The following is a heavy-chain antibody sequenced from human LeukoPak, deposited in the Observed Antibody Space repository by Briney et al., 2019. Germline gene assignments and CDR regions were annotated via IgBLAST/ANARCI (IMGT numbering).Heavy chain of an antibody. V-gene: IGHV4-39*07. D-gene: IGHD6-19*01. CDR3: ARGGHGQWLSY. CDR2: IYYSGST. J-gene: IGHJ4*02. CDR1: GGSISSSSYY. Sequence: SETLSLTCTVSGGSISSSSYYWGWIRQPPGKGLEWIGSIYYSGSTYYNPSLKSRVTISVDRSKNQFSLKLSSVTAADTAVYYCARGGHGQWLSYWGQGTLVTVSS.